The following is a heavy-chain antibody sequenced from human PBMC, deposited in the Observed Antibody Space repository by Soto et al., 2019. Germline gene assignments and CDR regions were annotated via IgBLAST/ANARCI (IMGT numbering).Heavy chain of an antibody. CDR2: FYYTGST. CDR3: AGGTDGKKVAY. Sequence: NPSETLSLTCTVSGGSVSSEHYYWNWIRQPPGKGLEWIGYFYYTGSTNYNPSLESRLTMSVDMSKNHFSLKLSSVTAADTAVYYCAGGTDGKKVAYWGQGTLVTVSS. J-gene: IGHJ4*02. V-gene: IGHV4-61*03. D-gene: IGHD5-12*01. CDR1: GGSVSSEHYY.